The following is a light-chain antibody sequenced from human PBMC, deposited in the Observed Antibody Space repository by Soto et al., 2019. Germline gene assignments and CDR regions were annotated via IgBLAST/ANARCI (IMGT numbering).Light chain of an antibody. J-gene: IGLJ2*01. Sequence: QSALTQPPSASGSPGQSVTISCTGTSSDVGSYNYVSWYQQHPGKAPKLIIYEVSKRPSGVPDRFSGSKSDNTASLTVSGLQGEDEADYYCSSYAGSNNLVVFGGGTKVTV. CDR3: SSYAGSNNLVV. CDR2: EVS. CDR1: SSDVGSYNY. V-gene: IGLV2-8*01.